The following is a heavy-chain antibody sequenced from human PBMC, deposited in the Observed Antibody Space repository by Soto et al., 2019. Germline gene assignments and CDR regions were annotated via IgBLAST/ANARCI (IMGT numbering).Heavy chain of an antibody. V-gene: IGHV3-66*01. D-gene: IGHD3-9*01. CDR1: GFTVNSNY. J-gene: IGHJ4*02. Sequence: GGSLRLSCAASGFTVNSNYMSWVRQAPGKGLEWVSVIYSDGSTYYADSVKSRFIISRDNSNNTLYFQMNSLRAEDTAVYYCATLTKYDILTGFYPCWGQGTLVTVSS. CDR2: IYSDGST. CDR3: ATLTKYDILTGFYPC.